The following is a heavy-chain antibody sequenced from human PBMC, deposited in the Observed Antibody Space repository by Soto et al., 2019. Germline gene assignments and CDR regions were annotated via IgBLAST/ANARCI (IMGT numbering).Heavy chain of an antibody. CDR3: AREELNCGGDCFAF. CDR2: IGTSETNT. CDR1: GFTFSNYE. D-gene: IGHD2-21*01. V-gene: IGHV3-48*03. J-gene: IGHJ4*02. Sequence: EVQLVESGGGMVQPGGSLRLSCAASGFTFSNYEFNWVRQAPGKGLEWISYIGTSETNTYYAASVKGRFTVSRDNAKNSVYLQMNSLRAEDTAIYYCAREELNCGGDCFAFWGQGALVTVS.